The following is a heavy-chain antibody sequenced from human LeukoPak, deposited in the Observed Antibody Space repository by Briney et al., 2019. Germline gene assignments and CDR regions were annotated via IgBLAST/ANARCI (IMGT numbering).Heavy chain of an antibody. J-gene: IGHJ4*02. CDR3: ASFPYSSSHYYFDY. CDR2: INPNSGGT. Sequence: GASVKVSCKASGYTFTGYYMHWVRQAPGQGLEWTGQINPNSGGTNYAQKFQGRVTMTRDTSISTAYMELSRLRSDDTAVYYCASFPYSSSHYYFDYWGQGTLVTASS. CDR1: GYTFTGYY. V-gene: IGHV1-2*06. D-gene: IGHD6-13*01.